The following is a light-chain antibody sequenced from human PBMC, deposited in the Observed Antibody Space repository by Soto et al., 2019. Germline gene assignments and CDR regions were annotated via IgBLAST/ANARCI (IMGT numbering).Light chain of an antibody. Sequence: QSVLTQPRSVSGSPGQSVTISCTGTSSDVGGYNYVSWYQQHPGKAPKLMIYDVSKRPSGVPDRFSGSKSGNTASLTISGLQAEDEADYYCCSYAGSYTPEWVFGGGTQLTVL. CDR1: SSDVGGYNY. CDR3: CSYAGSYTPEWV. V-gene: IGLV2-11*01. CDR2: DVS. J-gene: IGLJ3*02.